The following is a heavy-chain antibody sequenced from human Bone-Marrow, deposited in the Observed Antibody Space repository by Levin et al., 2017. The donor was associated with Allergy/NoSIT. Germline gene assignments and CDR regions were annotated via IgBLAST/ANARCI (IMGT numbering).Heavy chain of an antibody. Sequence: SETLSLTCAVYGGSFSGYYWSWIRQPPGKGLEWIGEINHSGSTNYNPSLKSRVTISVDTSKNQFSLKLNSVTAADTAVYYCARRRQYQLLSAPRFGFDSWGQGTLVTVSS. D-gene: IGHD2-2*01. J-gene: IGHJ3*02. V-gene: IGHV4-34*01. CDR3: ARRRQYQLLSAPRFGFDS. CDR1: GGSFSGYY. CDR2: INHSGST.